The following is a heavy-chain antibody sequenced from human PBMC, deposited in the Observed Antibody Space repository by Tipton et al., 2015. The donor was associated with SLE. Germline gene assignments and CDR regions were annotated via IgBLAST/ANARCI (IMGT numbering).Heavy chain of an antibody. V-gene: IGHV4-59*12. CDR3: ARSGSYPYYYYYMDV. CDR1: GGSMTGSY. CDR2: IYYSGDT. D-gene: IGHD1-26*01. Sequence: TLSLTCSVSGGSMTGSYWSWVRQPPGRGLEWIGSIYYSGDTHYNPSLNSRVTMSADTSKNQFSLKLSSVTAADTAVYYCARSGSYPYYYYYMDVWGKGTTITVSS. J-gene: IGHJ6*03.